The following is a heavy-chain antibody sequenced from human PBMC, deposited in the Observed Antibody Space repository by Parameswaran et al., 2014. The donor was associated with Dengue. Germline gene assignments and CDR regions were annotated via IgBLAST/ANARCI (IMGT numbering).Heavy chain of an antibody. CDR3: ARDYGDYPWYFDY. J-gene: IGHJ4*02. V-gene: IGHV6-1*01. D-gene: IGHD4-17*01. Sequence: WIRQSPSRGLEWLGRTYYRSKWCDDYAVSVKSRITINADTSKNQFSLQLNSVTPEDTAVYYCARDYGDYPWYFDYWGQGTLVTVSS. CDR2: TYYRSKWCD.